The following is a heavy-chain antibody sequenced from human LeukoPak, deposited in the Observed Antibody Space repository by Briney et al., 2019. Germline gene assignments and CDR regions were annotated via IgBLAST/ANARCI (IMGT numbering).Heavy chain of an antibody. Sequence: GASVKVSCKASGGTFSSYAISWVRQAPGQGLEWMGGIIPIFGTANYAQKFQGRVTITADKSTSTAYMELSSLRSEDTAVYYCATGGSGRLYAEYFQHWGQGTLATVSS. J-gene: IGHJ1*01. CDR2: IIPIFGTA. V-gene: IGHV1-69*06. CDR1: GGTFSSYA. D-gene: IGHD3-10*01. CDR3: ATGGSGRLYAEYFQH.